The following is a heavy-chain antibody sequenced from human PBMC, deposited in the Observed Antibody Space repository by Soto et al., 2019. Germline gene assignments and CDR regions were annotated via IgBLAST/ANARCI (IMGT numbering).Heavy chain of an antibody. D-gene: IGHD2-21*02. CDR2: IYYIGST. J-gene: IGHJ4*02. CDR3: ARQRTSVVTQAYFDA. V-gene: IGHV4-39*01. CDR1: GDSISSRIYY. Sequence: SETLSLTCTVTGDSISSRIYYWGWIRHPPGNGLEWIGSIYYIGSTYNNPSLRSRVSMSIYTSKDQFSLKLKSVTAADTALYFCARQRTSVVTQAYFDAWGQGSLVTVPS.